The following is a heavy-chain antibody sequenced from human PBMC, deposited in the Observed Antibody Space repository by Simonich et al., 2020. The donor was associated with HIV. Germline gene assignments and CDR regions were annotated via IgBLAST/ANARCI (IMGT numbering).Heavy chain of an antibody. V-gene: IGHV1-2*06. CDR1: GYTFTDYN. Sequence: QVQLVQSGAEVKKPGASVKVSCKASGYTFTDYNIHWVRQAPGQGLEWMERVNPNSGGTAYPQKFQGRVTMTRDKSITTAYMELSRLRSDDTAFCYCATHGPGSYSSALDIWGQGTMVTVSS. CDR3: ATHGPGSYSSALDI. D-gene: IGHD1-26*01. J-gene: IGHJ3*02. CDR2: VNPNSGGT.